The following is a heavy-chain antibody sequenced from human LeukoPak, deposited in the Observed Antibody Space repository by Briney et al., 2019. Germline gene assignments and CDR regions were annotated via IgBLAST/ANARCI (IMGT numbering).Heavy chain of an antibody. V-gene: IGHV4-34*01. CDR1: GGSFSGYY. Sequence: SETLSLTCAVYGGSFSGYYWSWIRQPPGKGLEWIGEINHSGSTNYNPSLKSRVTISVDTSKNQFSLKLSSVTAADTAVYYCASLPRDIAVAETYYFDYWGQGTLVTVSS. D-gene: IGHD6-19*01. CDR3: ASLPRDIAVAETYYFDY. J-gene: IGHJ4*02. CDR2: INHSGST.